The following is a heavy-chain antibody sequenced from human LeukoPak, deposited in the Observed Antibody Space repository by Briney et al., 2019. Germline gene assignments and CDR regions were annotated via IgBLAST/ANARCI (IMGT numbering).Heavy chain of an antibody. D-gene: IGHD5-24*01. J-gene: IGHJ5*02. CDR1: GGSISSSSYH. V-gene: IGHV4-39*01. CDR3: ARHRVEVATVRVRWLDL. CDR2: IYYTGST. Sequence: PSETLSLTCTVCGGSISSSSYHWSWIRQPPGKGLEWIGSIYYTGSTYYNPSLKSRVTISVDTSKNQFSLKLSSVTAADTAVYYCARHRVEVATVRVRWLDLWGQGTLVTVSS.